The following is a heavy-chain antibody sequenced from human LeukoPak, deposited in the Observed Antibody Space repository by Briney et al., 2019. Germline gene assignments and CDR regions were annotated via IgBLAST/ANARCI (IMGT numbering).Heavy chain of an antibody. CDR2: ISSSGSTI. D-gene: IGHD4-17*01. CDR1: GFTFSDYY. J-gene: IGHJ4*02. V-gene: IGHV3-11*01. Sequence: KPGGSLRLSCAASGFTFSDYYMSWIRQAPGKGLEWVSYISSSGSTIYYADSVKGRFTISRDNAKNSLYLQMNSLRAEDTAVYYCARDQIHDYGDDPGLFDYWGQGTLVTVSS. CDR3: ARDQIHDYGDDPGLFDY.